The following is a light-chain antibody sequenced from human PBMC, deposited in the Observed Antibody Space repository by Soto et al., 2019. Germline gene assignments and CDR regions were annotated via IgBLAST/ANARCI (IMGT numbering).Light chain of an antibody. CDR3: RSFGASDNVV. CDR2: EVS. CDR1: SSDVGGYNS. J-gene: IGLJ2*01. V-gene: IGLV2-8*01. Sequence: QSALTQPPSASGSPGQSVTISCTGTSSDVGGYNSVSWYQQHPGKAPKLMIYEVSKRPSGVPVRFSGSKSGNTASLTVSGLQAEDEADYYCRSFGASDNVVFGGGTKLTVL.